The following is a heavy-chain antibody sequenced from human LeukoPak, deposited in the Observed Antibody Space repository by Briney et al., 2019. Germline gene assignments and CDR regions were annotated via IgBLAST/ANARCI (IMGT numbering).Heavy chain of an antibody. Sequence: PETLSLTCTVSGGSISSSSYDWGWTRQHRGKGLERIARIYYSESTYYNPSLKSRFTLSVHTEKNKFAMKLTSVTAADTAVYYCARVSLPRAARGIVVINAFDYWGRGTLVTVSS. V-gene: IGHV4-39*06. CDR3: ARVSLPRAARGIVVINAFDY. J-gene: IGHJ4*02. CDR2: IYYSEST. D-gene: IGHD3-22*01. CDR1: GGSISSSSYD.